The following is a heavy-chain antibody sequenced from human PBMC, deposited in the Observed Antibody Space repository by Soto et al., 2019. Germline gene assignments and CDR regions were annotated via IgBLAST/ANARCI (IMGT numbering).Heavy chain of an antibody. CDR1: GGSITSSSHF. J-gene: IGHJ5*02. CDR2: FYFTGNT. CDR3: AGQTFTIAAASYGRSNWFDP. Sequence: PSETLSLTCTASGGSITSSSHFWGWVRQPPGKGLEWIGTFYFTGNTYYTPSLKSRLTMSIDTSKNEFSLRLNSVTAADTAVYYCAGQTFTIAAASYGRSNWFDPWGPGTLVTVSS. V-gene: IGHV4-39*01. D-gene: IGHD6-25*01.